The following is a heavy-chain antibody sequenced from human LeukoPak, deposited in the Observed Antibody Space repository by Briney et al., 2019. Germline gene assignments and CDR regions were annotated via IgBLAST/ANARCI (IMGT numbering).Heavy chain of an antibody. CDR1: GGSFSGYY. D-gene: IGHD2-2*01. CDR2: INHSGST. V-gene: IGHV4-34*01. J-gene: IGHJ5*02. CDR3: ARDFYCSSTGCYHRGGWFAP. Sequence: SETLSLTCAVYGGSFSGYYWSWIRQPPGKGLEWIGEINHSGSTNYNPSLKSRVTISVDTSKNQFSLKLSSVTAADTAVYYCARDFYCSSTGCYHRGGWFAPGGQETLVTVPS.